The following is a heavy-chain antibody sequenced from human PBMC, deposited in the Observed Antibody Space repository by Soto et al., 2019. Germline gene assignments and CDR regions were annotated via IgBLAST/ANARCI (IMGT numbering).Heavy chain of an antibody. D-gene: IGHD2-15*01. CDR2: IYYSGST. V-gene: IGHV4-39*01. J-gene: IGHJ6*02. CDR3: ARLAEYCSGGSCRYYYYGMDV. Sequence: XATLSLTCTVSGGSISSRSYYWGWIRQPPGKGLEWIGSIYYSGSTYYNPSLKSRVTISVDTSKNQFSLKLSSVTAADTAVYYCARLAEYCSGGSCRYYYYGMDVWGQGTTVTVSS. CDR1: GGSISSRSYY.